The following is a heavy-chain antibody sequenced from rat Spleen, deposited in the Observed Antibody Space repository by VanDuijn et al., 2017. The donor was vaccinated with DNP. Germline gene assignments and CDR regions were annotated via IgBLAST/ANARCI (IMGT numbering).Heavy chain of an antibody. V-gene: IGHV2-6*01. J-gene: IGHJ3*01. CDR3: ARWEGINAY. CDR1: GFSLASDT. CDR2: ISNRGIT. D-gene: IGHD1-11*01. Sequence: QVQLKESGPGLVQPSQTLSLTCTVSGFSLASDTVSCVLQPPGKGLEWIAAISNRGITYYNSALKSRLSISRDTSKSQVFLKMNSLQTEDTAMYFCARWEGINAYWGQGTLVTVSS.